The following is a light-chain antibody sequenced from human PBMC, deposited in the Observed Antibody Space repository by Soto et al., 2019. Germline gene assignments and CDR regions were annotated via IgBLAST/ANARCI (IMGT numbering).Light chain of an antibody. Sequence: QRDLKNPASGSSAPGESIRISCTRTSSDVGGYNYVSWYQHHPGKAPKLIIYDVSNRPSGVSNPFSGSKSGNTASLTISGLQPEDEADYYCSSYTTSNTRQIVFGTGTKVTVL. V-gene: IGLV2-14*03. CDR1: SSDVGGYNY. CDR3: SSYTTSNTRQIV. J-gene: IGLJ1*01. CDR2: DVS.